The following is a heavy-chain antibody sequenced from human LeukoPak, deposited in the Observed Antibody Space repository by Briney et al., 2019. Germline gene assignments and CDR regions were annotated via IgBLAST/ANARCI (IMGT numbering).Heavy chain of an antibody. CDR1: GFTFNTYW. D-gene: IGHD5-12*01. CDR2: ISNSGSRI. J-gene: IGHJ4*02. CDR3: AFGTYSGYEWDY. V-gene: IGHV3-74*01. Sequence: PGGSLRLSCAASGFTFNTYWMHWVRQAPGKGLVWVSYISNSGSRITYADSVKGRSTISRDNAKNTLYLQMNSLRAEDTAVYYCAFGTYSGYEWDYWGQGTLVTVSS.